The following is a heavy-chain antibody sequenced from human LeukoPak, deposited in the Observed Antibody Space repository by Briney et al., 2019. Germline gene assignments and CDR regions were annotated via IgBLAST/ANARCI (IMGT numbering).Heavy chain of an antibody. D-gene: IGHD5-24*01. CDR2: IYYSGRT. CDR3: ARVKKEGSRWLQDNWRFDY. V-gene: IGHV4-59*01. J-gene: IGHJ4*02. Sequence: SETLSLTCAVYGGSFSGYYWSWIRQPPGKGLEWIGYIYYSGRTNYNPALKSRVTISVDTSKNQFSLKLSSVAAADTAVYYCARVKKEGSRWLQDNWRFDYWGQGTLVTVSS. CDR1: GGSFSGYY.